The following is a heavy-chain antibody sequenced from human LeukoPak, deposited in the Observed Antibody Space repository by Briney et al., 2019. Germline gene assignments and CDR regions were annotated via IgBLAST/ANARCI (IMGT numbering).Heavy chain of an antibody. CDR1: GFTFDDYA. D-gene: IGHD3-16*01. CDR2: ISWNSGSI. CDR3: AKEDRRGRHFDY. J-gene: IGHJ4*02. Sequence: GRSLRLSCAASGFTFDDYAMHWVRQAPGKGLEWVSGISWNSGSIGYADSVKGRFTISRDNAKNSLYLPMNSLRAEDTALYYCAKEDRRGRHFDYWGQGTLVTVSS. V-gene: IGHV3-9*01.